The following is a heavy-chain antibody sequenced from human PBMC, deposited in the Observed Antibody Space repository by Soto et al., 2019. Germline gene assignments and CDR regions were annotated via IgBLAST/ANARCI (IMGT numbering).Heavy chain of an antibody. CDR1: GGTFSSYT. J-gene: IGHJ4*02. Sequence: QVQLVQSGAEVKKPGSSVKVSCKASGGTFSSYTISWVRQAPGQGLEWMGRIIPILGIANYAQKFQGRVTITADKSTSTAYMELSSLRSEDTAVYYCARDRLALGYCSSTSCSNWGQGTLVTVSS. V-gene: IGHV1-69*08. CDR3: ARDRLALGYCSSTSCSN. CDR2: IIPILGIA. D-gene: IGHD2-2*01.